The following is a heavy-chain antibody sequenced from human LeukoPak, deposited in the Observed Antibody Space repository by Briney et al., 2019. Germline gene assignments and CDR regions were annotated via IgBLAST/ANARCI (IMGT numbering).Heavy chain of an antibody. D-gene: IGHD3-9*01. V-gene: IGHV1-69*13. CDR1: GGTFSSYA. CDR3: ARVPRPDILTGYYNRLWFDP. Sequence: ASVKVSCKASGGTFSSYAISWVRQAPGQGLEWMGRIIPIFGTANYAQKFQGRVTITADESTSTAYMELSSLRSEDTAVYYCARVPRPDILTGYYNRLWFDPWGQGTLVTVSS. J-gene: IGHJ5*02. CDR2: IIPIFGTA.